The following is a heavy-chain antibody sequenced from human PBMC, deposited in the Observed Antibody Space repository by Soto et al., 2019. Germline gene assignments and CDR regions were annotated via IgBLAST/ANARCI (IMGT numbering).Heavy chain of an antibody. CDR2: ISGSGVST. CDR3: AGAPGGDCNGGRCYSPGAIEI. D-gene: IGHD2-15*01. J-gene: IGHJ3*02. V-gene: IGHV3-23*01. Sequence: GGSLRLSCAASGFTFSSYAMSWVRQAPGKGLEWVSAISGSGVSTYYADSVKGRFTISRDNSKNTLYLQMNSLRAEATAVYFCAGAPGGDCNGGRCYSPGAIEIWGQGTMVTVSS. CDR1: GFTFSSYA.